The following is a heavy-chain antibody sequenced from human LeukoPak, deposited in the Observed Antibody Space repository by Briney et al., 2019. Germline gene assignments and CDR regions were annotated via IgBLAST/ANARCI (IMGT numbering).Heavy chain of an antibody. CDR3: ARERGNYGSGSYYSL. Sequence: ASVKVSCKASGGTFSSYAISWVRQAPGQGLEWMGGIIPIFGTANYAQKFQGRVTITADKSTSTAYMELSSLRSEDTAVYYCARERGNYGSGSYYSLWGQGTLVTVSS. V-gene: IGHV1-69*06. CDR2: IIPIFGTA. J-gene: IGHJ4*02. CDR1: GGTFSSYA. D-gene: IGHD3-10*01.